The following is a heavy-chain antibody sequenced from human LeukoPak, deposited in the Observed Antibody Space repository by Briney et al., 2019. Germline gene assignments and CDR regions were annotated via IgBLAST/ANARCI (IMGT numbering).Heavy chain of an antibody. CDR2: IYDNGMTT. J-gene: IGHJ4*02. Sequence: GLSLRLSCAASVFTFSSYPMHWVRQAPGKAVVWGSGIYDNGMTTFHADSVKGRFTISRDNAKNTLYLQMNSLRVDDTAVYYCVRGLNYGFDYWGQGTLVTVSS. D-gene: IGHD4-17*01. CDR3: VRGLNYGFDY. V-gene: IGHV3-74*01. CDR1: VFTFSSYP.